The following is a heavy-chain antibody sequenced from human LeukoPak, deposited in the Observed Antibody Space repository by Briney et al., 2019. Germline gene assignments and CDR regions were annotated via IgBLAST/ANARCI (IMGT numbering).Heavy chain of an antibody. Sequence: ASVKVSCKSSVYTFTDYYVHCGPQAPGQGLEWMGWINPNSGGTNYAQKFQGRVTMTRDTSISTAYMELTRLRSGDPAGYYCALYRCGWYPDLWGRGTLVTVSS. CDR1: VYTFTDYY. J-gene: IGHJ2*01. V-gene: IGHV1-2*02. D-gene: IGHD5-12*01. CDR3: ALYRCGWYPDL. CDR2: INPNSGGT.